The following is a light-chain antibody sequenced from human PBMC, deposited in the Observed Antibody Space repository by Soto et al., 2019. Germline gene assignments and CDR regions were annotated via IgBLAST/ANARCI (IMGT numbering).Light chain of an antibody. CDR3: QQYNTYPLT. CDR2: KAS. CDR1: QSISTG. Sequence: DIQMTQSPSTLSASVGDRVTITCRASQSISTGLAWYQQKPGKALKLLIYKASNLEGGVPSRFSGSGSGTEFNITISSLQPDDFATYYCQQYNTYPLTFGGGTTVEIK. J-gene: IGKJ4*01. V-gene: IGKV1-5*03.